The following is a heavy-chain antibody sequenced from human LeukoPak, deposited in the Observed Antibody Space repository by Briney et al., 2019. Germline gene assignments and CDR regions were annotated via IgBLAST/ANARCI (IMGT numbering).Heavy chain of an antibody. CDR1: GFTFSSYA. CDR3: ARAPRDGYNYGTFDY. Sequence: GESLRLSCAASGFTFSSYAMHWVRQAPGKGLEWVAVISYDGSNKYYADSVKGRFTISRDNSKNTLYLQMNSLRAEDTAVYYCARAPRDGYNYGTFDYWGQGTLVTVPS. D-gene: IGHD5-24*01. J-gene: IGHJ4*02. CDR2: ISYDGSNK. V-gene: IGHV3-30*14.